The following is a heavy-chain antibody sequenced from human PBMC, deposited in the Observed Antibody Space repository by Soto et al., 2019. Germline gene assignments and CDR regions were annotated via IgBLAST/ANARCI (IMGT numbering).Heavy chain of an antibody. D-gene: IGHD4-4*01. J-gene: IGHJ6*02. Sequence: EAQLLESGGGLVQPGGSLRLSCAASGFTFSTYPMSWVRQAPGKGLEWVSGISGSGISTYYTDPVKGRITISRDNSKNTVFLQMNSLRDEDTAVYYCVKPPVITASYYYYDMDVWGQGTTVTVSS. CDR1: GFTFSTYP. CDR3: VKPPVITASYYYYDMDV. V-gene: IGHV3-23*01. CDR2: ISGSGIST.